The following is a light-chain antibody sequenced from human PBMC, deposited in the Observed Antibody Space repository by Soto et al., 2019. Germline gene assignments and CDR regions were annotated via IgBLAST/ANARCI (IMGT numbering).Light chain of an antibody. J-gene: IGKJ1*01. Sequence: DIQRTQSPSSLSASVGDRVTISCRTSQTVDNYLNWYRQKPGKAPELLLYAASILQSEVPSRFRGSGSGTDLSLTISSLQTEDFASYYCQQSYNVLSWTFGQGTKVDIK. CDR2: AAS. CDR3: QQSYNVLSWT. CDR1: QTVDNY. V-gene: IGKV1-39*01.